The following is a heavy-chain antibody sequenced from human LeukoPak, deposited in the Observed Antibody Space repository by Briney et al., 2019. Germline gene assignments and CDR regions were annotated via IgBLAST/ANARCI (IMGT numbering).Heavy chain of an antibody. CDR2: IIPILNIP. V-gene: IGHV1-69*04. J-gene: IGHJ6*02. CDR1: GDTFDNSA. CDR3: AREKMEVGYYGLDV. Sequence: GASVKVSCNASGDTFDNSAINWVRQAPGQGLEWMGRIIPILNIPNYAQKLQGRVTIAADKSTSTAYMELSSLRSDDTAVYYCAREKMEVGYYGLDVWGQGTTVTVSS. D-gene: IGHD1-1*01.